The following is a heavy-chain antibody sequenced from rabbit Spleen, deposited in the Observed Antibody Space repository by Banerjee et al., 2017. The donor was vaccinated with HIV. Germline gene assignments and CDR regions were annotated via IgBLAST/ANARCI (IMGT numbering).Heavy chain of an antibody. CDR3: ARIDVGDGPYGYGSGFGL. Sequence: QEQLEESGGDLVKPEGSLTLTCTASGFSFSSSCFMCWVRQAPGKGLEWIACIYTSSSGSTDYASWAKGRFTISKTSSTTMTLQMTSLTAADTATYFCARIDVGDGPYGYGSGFGLWGPGTLVTVS. CDR1: GFSFSSSCF. J-gene: IGHJ6*01. CDR2: IYTSSSGST. V-gene: IGHV1S45*01. D-gene: IGHD6-1*01.